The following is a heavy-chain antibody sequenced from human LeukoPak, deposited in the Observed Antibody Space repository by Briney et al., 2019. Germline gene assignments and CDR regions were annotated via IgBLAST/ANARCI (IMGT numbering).Heavy chain of an antibody. CDR2: IYHSGST. D-gene: IGHD5-18*01. Sequence: PSETLSLTCAVSGGSISSSNWWSRVRQPPGKGLEWIGEIYHSGSTNYNPSLKSRVTISVDKSKNQFSLKLSSVTAADTAVYYCARVRSRSGYSYGYLDAFDIWGQGTMVTVSS. CDR1: GGSISSSNW. V-gene: IGHV4-4*02. J-gene: IGHJ3*02. CDR3: ARVRSRSGYSYGYLDAFDI.